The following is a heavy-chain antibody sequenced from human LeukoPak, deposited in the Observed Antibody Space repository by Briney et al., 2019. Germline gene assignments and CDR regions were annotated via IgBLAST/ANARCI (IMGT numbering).Heavy chain of an antibody. CDR1: GYTFTSYD. Sequence: GASVKVSCTASGYTFTSYDINWVRQATGQGLEWMGWMNPNSGNTGYAQKFQGRVTMTRNTSISTAYMELSSLRSEDTAVYYCARGEDWIQGNWFDPWGQGTLVTVSS. J-gene: IGHJ5*02. CDR3: ARGEDWIQGNWFDP. CDR2: MNPNSGNT. V-gene: IGHV1-8*01. D-gene: IGHD5-18*01.